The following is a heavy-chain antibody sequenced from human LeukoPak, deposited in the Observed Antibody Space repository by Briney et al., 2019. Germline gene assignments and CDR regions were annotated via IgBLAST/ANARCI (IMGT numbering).Heavy chain of an antibody. CDR3: ARGPYGSSGTPDAFDI. J-gene: IGHJ3*02. Sequence: GGSLRLSCAASDFTVSGNYMSWVSQAPGKGLEWVSVSYSGDSTYYADSVKGRFTTTRDNSKNTLFLQMNSLRAEDTAVYYCARGPYGSSGTPDAFDIWGQGTMVTVSS. D-gene: IGHD3-10*01. CDR2: SYSGDST. CDR1: DFTVSGNY. V-gene: IGHV3-66*01.